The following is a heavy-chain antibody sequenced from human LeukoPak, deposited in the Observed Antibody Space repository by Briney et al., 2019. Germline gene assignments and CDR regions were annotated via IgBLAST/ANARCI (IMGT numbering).Heavy chain of an antibody. V-gene: IGHV3-23*01. CDR3: AKDRDVWGSLLDY. CDR1: GFTFSSYG. Sequence: PGGSLRLSCAASGFTFSSYGMHWVRQAPGKGLEWVSAISGRGGRTYYADSVKGRFTISRDNSKNTLNLQMNSLRAEDTAIYFCAKDRDVWGSLLDYWGQGTLVTVSS. D-gene: IGHD3-16*01. J-gene: IGHJ4*02. CDR2: ISGRGGRT.